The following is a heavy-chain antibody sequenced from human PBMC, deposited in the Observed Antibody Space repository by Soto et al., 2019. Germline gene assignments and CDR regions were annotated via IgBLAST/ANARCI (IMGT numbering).Heavy chain of an antibody. J-gene: IGHJ4*02. CDR1: GFTFDDYA. Sequence: EVQLVESGGGLVQPGRSLRLSCAASGFTFDDYAMHWVRQAPGKGLEWVSGISWNSGSIGYADSVKGRFTISRDNAKNSLYLQMNSLRAEDMALYYCAKGGAVAGDPFDYWGQGTLVTVSS. V-gene: IGHV3-9*03. CDR3: AKGGAVAGDPFDY. D-gene: IGHD6-19*01. CDR2: ISWNSGSI.